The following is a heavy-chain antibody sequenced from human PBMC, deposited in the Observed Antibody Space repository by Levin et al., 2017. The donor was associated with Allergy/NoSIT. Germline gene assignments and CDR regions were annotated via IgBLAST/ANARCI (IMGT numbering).Heavy chain of an antibody. CDR3: TTIFSVP. J-gene: IGHJ4*02. Sequence: LSLTCAASGFTFSNAWMSWVRQAPGKGLEWVGRIKSKTDGGTADYVAPVKGRFTISRDDSKKTLYLQMNSLKTEDTAVYYCTTIFSVPWGQGTLVTVSS. D-gene: IGHD2-2*01. CDR1: GFTFSNAW. CDR2: IKSKTDGGTA. V-gene: IGHV3-15*01.